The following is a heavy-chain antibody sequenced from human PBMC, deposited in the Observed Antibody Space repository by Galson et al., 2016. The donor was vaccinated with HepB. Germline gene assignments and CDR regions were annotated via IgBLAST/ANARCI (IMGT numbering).Heavy chain of an antibody. Sequence: SETLSLTCTVSGGSISYTSYYWGWIRQPPGKGLEWIGSIYDSGSTYYNPSLKSRVTISVDKSKNQFSLNLTSVTAADTAVYYCARGFHPIRRHLDSGFDIWGQGTVVSVSS. CDR1: GGSISYTSYY. CDR3: ARGFHPIRRHLDSGFDI. D-gene: IGHD1-1*01. CDR2: IYDSGST. V-gene: IGHV4-39*07. J-gene: IGHJ3*02.